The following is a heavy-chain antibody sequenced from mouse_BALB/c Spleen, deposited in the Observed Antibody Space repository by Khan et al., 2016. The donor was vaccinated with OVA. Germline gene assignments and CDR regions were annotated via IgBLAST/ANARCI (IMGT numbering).Heavy chain of an antibody. D-gene: IGHD2-13*01. J-gene: IGHJ2*01. CDR2: IYPGNSDT. V-gene: IGHV1-5*01. CDR3: ARNGFGDYEIWDY. CDR1: GYTFTNYW. Sequence: VQLQQSGTVLARPGASVKMSCKASGYTFTNYWMHWVKQRPGQGLKWIGTIYPGNSDTNYNQKFTGKAKLTAVTSPNTAHLDLSRLTNEDSAVYYCARNGFGDYEIWDYWGQGTTLTVSS.